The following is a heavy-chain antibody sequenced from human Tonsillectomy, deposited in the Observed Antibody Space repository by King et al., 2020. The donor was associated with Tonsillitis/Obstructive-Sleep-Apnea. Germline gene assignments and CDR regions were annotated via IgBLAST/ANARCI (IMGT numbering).Heavy chain of an antibody. J-gene: IGHJ4*02. V-gene: IGHV3-66*01. CDR2: IYSGGNI. CDR1: GFTVSSNH. Sequence: VQLVESGGGLVQPGGSLRLSCAASGFTVSSNHMSWVRQAPGKGLEWVSAIYSGGNIHYADSVKGRFTNSRDNSKNTLYVQMNSLRAEDTAVYYCARGLVNPGYFDYWGQGTLVTVSS. D-gene: IGHD3-16*02. CDR3: ARGLVNPGYFDY.